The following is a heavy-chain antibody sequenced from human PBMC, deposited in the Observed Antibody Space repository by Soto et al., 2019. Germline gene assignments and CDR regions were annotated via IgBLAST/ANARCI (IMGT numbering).Heavy chain of an antibody. Sequence: GGSLRLSCAASGFTFSTYAMSLVRQAPGKGLEWVSTIDNSGGITYYADSVKGRFTISRDNSKNTLYLQMNSLRAEDTAVYYCAKGGYNYGFLFDCWGQGTLVTAPQ. V-gene: IGHV3-23*05. CDR2: IDNSGGIT. J-gene: IGHJ4*02. D-gene: IGHD5-18*01. CDR3: AKGGYNYGFLFDC. CDR1: GFTFSTYA.